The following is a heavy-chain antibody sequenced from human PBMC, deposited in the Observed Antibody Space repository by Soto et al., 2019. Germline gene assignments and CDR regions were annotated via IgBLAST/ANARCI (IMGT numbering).Heavy chain of an antibody. CDR3: AKRTVGWYFDL. D-gene: IGHD4-17*01. Sequence: EVQLLESGGGLVQPGGYLRLSCAASGFTFRSYAMSWVRQAPGKGLAWVSAISGSGGSTYYADAVKGRFTIARDNSKNTLYLQMTSLRSEDKAVYYCAKRTVGWYFDLCGRGTLVTGSS. CDR1: GFTFRSYA. V-gene: IGHV3-23*01. CDR2: ISGSGGST. J-gene: IGHJ2*01.